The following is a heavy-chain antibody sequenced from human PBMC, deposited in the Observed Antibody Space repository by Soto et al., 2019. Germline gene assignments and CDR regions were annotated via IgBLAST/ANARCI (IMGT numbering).Heavy chain of an antibody. CDR1: GFTFSNYA. Sequence: GGSLRLSCAASGFTFSNYAMSWVRQAPGKGLEWVSAISDSGGSTYYADSVKGRFTMSRDNSKNTLYLQMNSLRAEDTALYYCETEWGGWQQHLSPSDYGGPGTQVTV. V-gene: IGHV3-23*01. J-gene: IGHJ4*02. D-gene: IGHD2-15*01. CDR3: ETEWGGWQQHLSPSDY. CDR2: ISDSGGST.